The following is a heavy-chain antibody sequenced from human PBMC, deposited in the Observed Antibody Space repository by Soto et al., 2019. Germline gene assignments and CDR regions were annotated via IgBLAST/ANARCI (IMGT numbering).Heavy chain of an antibody. CDR3: ARDYYYDSSGYYSYFDY. CDR2: IYTSGST. CDR1: GGSISSYY. D-gene: IGHD3-22*01. Sequence: QVPLQESGPGLVKPSETLSLTCTVSGGSISSYYWSWIRQPAGKGLEWIGRIYTSGSTNYNPSLKSRVTMSVDTSKNQFSLKLSSVTAADTAVYYCARDYYYDSSGYYSYFDYWGQGTLVTVSS. J-gene: IGHJ4*02. V-gene: IGHV4-4*07.